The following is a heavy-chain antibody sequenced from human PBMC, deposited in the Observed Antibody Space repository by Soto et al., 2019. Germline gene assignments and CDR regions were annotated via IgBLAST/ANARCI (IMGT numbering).Heavy chain of an antibody. CDR2: IDPSDSYT. Sequence: GESVKISCXGSGYSFTSYWISWVRQMPGKGLEWMGRIDPSDSYTNYSPSFQGHVTISADKSISTAYLQWSSLKASDTAMYYCARHASLSAVAAIGDAFDIWGQGTMVTVSS. V-gene: IGHV5-10-1*01. CDR1: GYSFTSYW. J-gene: IGHJ3*02. D-gene: IGHD6-19*01. CDR3: ARHASLSAVAAIGDAFDI.